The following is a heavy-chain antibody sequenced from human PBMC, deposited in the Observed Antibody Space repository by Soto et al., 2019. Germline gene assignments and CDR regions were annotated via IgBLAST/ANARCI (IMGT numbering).Heavy chain of an antibody. V-gene: IGHV3-23*01. CDR2: ISGTGGSA. J-gene: IGHJ4*02. CDR3: AKDSDFWSGYYSAFDY. CDR1: GFTFSSYA. D-gene: IGHD3-3*01. Sequence: GGSLRFSCAASGFTFSSYAMIWVRQAPGKGLEWVSGISGTGGSAYYADSVKGRFTISRDNSKNTLYLQMNSLRAEDTAVYYCAKDSDFWSGYYSAFDYWGQGTLVTVSS.